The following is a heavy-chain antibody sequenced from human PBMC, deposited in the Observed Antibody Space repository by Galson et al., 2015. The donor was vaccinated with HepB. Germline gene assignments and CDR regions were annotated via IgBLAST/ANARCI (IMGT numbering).Heavy chain of an antibody. CDR1: GYTFTSYA. D-gene: IGHD4-17*01. J-gene: IGHJ6*02. CDR2: INTNTGNP. Sequence: SVKVSCKASGYTFTSYAMNWVRQAPGQGLEWMGWINTNTGNPTYAQGFTGRFVFSLDTSVSTAYLQISSLKAEDTAVYYCASPLPTVTTLYYYYGMDVWGQGTTVTVSS. V-gene: IGHV7-4-1*02. CDR3: ASPLPTVTTLYYYYGMDV.